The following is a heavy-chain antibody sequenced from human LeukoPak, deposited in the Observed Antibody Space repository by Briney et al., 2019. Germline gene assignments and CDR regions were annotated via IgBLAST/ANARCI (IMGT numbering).Heavy chain of an antibody. CDR2: INSDGNIT. D-gene: IGHD6-6*01. CDR3: ARAEYTSSSRHFDY. Sequence: GGSLRLSCAVSGFTFSSYWMHWVRQAPEKGLVWVARINSDGNITNYADSVKGRFTISRDSAKNTLYLQMSSLRAEDTAVYYCARAEYTSSSRHFDYWGQGTLVTVSS. CDR1: GFTFSSYW. J-gene: IGHJ4*02. V-gene: IGHV3-74*01.